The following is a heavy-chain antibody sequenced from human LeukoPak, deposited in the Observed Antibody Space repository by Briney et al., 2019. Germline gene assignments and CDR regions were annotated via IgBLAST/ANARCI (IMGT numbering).Heavy chain of an antibody. CDR2: IYSSGST. CDR1: GVSISSSSYY. CDR3: VRADYNGGNPGSFDI. D-gene: IGHD2-8*01. V-gene: IGHV4-39*07. J-gene: IGHJ3*02. Sequence: PSETLSLTCNVSGVSISSSSYYWGWIRQPPGKGLEWIGSIYSSGSTYYNSSLKSRVTISIDTSKNQVSLKMSSVTAADTAVYYCVRADYNGGNPGSFDIWGRGTMVTVSS.